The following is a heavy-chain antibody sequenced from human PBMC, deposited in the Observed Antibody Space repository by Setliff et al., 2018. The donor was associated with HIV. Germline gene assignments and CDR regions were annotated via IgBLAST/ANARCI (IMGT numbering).Heavy chain of an antibody. CDR2: VRFDGNDK. D-gene: IGHD2-15*01. CDR1: GIIFSNYG. CDR3: VRDGDCSGGICDSLNVPEYFQY. Sequence: GGSLRLSCAASGIIFSNYGMHWVRQAPGKGLEWVAYVRFDGNDKYYRDSVKGRFTISRDNAKNMLYLQMNSLRVEDTAVYYCVRDGDCSGGICDSLNVPEYFQYWGQGTLVTVSS. J-gene: IGHJ1*01. V-gene: IGHV3-30*02.